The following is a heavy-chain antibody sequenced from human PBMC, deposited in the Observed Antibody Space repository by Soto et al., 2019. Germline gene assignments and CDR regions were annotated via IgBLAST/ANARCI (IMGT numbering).Heavy chain of an antibody. J-gene: IGHJ4*02. CDR2: IIPIFGTA. CDR3: VSQGSSSWYSRPYNFDY. Sequence: QVQLVQSGAEVKKPGSSVKVSCKASGGTFSSYAISWVRQAPGQGLEWMGGIIPIFGTANYAQKFQGRVTITADESTSTAYMELSSLRSEDTAVYYCVSQGSSSWYSRPYNFDYWGQGTLVTVSS. V-gene: IGHV1-69*01. D-gene: IGHD6-13*01. CDR1: GGTFSSYA.